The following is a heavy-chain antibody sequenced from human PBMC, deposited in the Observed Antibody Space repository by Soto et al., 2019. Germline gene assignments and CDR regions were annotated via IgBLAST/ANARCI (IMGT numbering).Heavy chain of an antibody. Sequence: GGSLRLSCAASGFTFSSYWMSWVRQAPGKGLEWVANLKQDGSEKYYVDSMKGRFTISRDNAKKSLYLQMNSLRAEDTAVYYCLRRGYDILSCYYGFPYYYYYMDVWGKGTTVTVSS. J-gene: IGHJ6*03. CDR3: LRRGYDILSCYYGFPYYYYYMDV. CDR2: LKQDGSEK. CDR1: GFTFSSYW. V-gene: IGHV3-7*01. D-gene: IGHD3-9*01.